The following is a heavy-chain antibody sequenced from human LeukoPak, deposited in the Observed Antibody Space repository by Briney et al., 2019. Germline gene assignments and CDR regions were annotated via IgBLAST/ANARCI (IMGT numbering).Heavy chain of an antibody. CDR2: VDPEDGET. V-gene: IGHV1-69-2*01. J-gene: IGHJ4*02. D-gene: IGHD1-1*01. CDR1: GYTFTDYY. CDR3: ATGESYTTSFDY. Sequence: ASVKISCKVFGYTFTDYYMHWVQQAPGQGLEWMGLVDPEDGETIYAEKFQRRVTITADTSTDTAYMELSSLRSEDTAVYYCATGESYTTSFDYWGQGTLVTVSS.